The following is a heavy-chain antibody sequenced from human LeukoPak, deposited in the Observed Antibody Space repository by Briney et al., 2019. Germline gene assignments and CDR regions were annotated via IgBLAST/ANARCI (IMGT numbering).Heavy chain of an antibody. V-gene: IGHV1-2*06. CDR2: INPNSGGT. D-gene: IGHD3-9*01. CDR3: ARGHFHRLRYFDSTHGIRGGIDP. CDR1: GYTFTCYY. J-gene: IGHJ5*02. Sequence: ASVKVSCKASGYTFTCYYMHWVRQAPGQGVEWMGRINPNSGGTNYAQKFQGRVTMTRDTSISTAYMELSRLRSDDTAVYYCARGHFHRLRYFDSTHGIRGGIDPWGQGTLVTVSS.